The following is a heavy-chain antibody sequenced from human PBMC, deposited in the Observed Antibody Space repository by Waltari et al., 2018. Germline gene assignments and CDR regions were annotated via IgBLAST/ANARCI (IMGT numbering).Heavy chain of an antibody. Sequence: QLQESGPGLVKPSGTLSLTCAATGGSISSSNWWSWVRRPPGKGLKWIGEIYQSGSTNYNPSHKSRVTISVDKSKNQFSLKLSAVTAADTAVYYCAAQGVRGYSYEDYWGQGTLVTVSS. J-gene: IGHJ4*02. CDR2: IYQSGST. CDR3: AAQGVRGYSYEDY. CDR1: GGSISSSNW. D-gene: IGHD5-18*01. V-gene: IGHV4-4*02.